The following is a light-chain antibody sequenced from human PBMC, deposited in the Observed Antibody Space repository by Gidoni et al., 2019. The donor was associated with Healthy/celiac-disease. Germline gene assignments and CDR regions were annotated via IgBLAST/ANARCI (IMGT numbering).Light chain of an antibody. V-gene: IGLV3-1*01. Sequence: SYELTQPPSVSVSPGQTASITCSGEKLGDKYACWYQPKPGQSPVLVIYQDSKRPSGIPERFSGSNSGNTATLTISGTQAMDEADYYCQAWDSSTEVVFGGGTKLTVL. CDR1: KLGDKY. CDR3: QAWDSSTEVV. J-gene: IGLJ2*01. CDR2: QDS.